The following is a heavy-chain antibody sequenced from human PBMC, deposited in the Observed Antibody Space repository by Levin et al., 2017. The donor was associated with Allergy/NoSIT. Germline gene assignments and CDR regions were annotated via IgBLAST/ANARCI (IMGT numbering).Heavy chain of an antibody. D-gene: IGHD2-2*01. Sequence: SETLSLTCTVSGGSISSGSYYWSWIRQPAGKGLEWIGRIYTSGSTNYNPSLKSRVTISVDTSKNQFSLKRSSVTAADTAVYYCARGVPARYCSSTSCYAGYWYFDLWGRGTLVTVSS. V-gene: IGHV4-61*02. CDR2: IYTSGST. CDR3: ARGVPARYCSSTSCYAGYWYFDL. CDR1: GGSISSGSYY. J-gene: IGHJ2*01.